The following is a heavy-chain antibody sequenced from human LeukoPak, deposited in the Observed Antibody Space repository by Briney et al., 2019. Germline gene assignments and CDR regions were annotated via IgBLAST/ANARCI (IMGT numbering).Heavy chain of an antibody. CDR2: ISSSSTI. Sequence: GGSLRLSCAASGFTFSSYSMNWVRQAPGKGLEWVSYISSSSTIYYADSVKGRFTISRDNAKNSLYLQMNSLRDEDTAVYYCARDPAENYYDSSGTDYWGQGTLVTVSS. D-gene: IGHD3-22*01. CDR3: ARDPAENYYDSSGTDY. V-gene: IGHV3-48*02. CDR1: GFTFSSYS. J-gene: IGHJ4*02.